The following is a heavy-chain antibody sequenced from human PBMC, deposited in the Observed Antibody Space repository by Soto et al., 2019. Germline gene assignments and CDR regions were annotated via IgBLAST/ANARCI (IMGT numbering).Heavy chain of an antibody. Sequence: SETLSLTCTVSGGSISSYYWSWIRQPPGRGLEWIGYIYYSGSTNYNPSLKSRVTISVDTSKNQFSLKLSSVTAADTAVYYCARDFWSGYNNWFDPWGQGTLVTVSS. CDR2: IYYSGST. CDR3: ARDFWSGYNNWFDP. D-gene: IGHD3-3*01. J-gene: IGHJ5*02. CDR1: GGSISSYY. V-gene: IGHV4-59*01.